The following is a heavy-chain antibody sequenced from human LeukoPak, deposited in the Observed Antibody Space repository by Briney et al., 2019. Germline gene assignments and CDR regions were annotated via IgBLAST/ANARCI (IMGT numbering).Heavy chain of an antibody. CDR1: GYTFTAYY. CDR3: ASDPSGGSYGSW. Sequence: ASVKVSCKASGYTFTAYYMHWVRQAPGQGLEWMGWINPNSGGTNYAQKFQGRVTMTRDTSISTAYMELSRLKSDDTAVYYCASDPSGGSYGSWWGQGTLVTVSS. CDR2: INPNSGGT. V-gene: IGHV1-2*02. J-gene: IGHJ4*02. D-gene: IGHD5-18*01.